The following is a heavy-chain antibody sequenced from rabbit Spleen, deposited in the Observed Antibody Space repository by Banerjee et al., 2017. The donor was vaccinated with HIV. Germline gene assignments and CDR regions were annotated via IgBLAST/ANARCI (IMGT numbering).Heavy chain of an antibody. Sequence: EQLEESGGGLVKPEGSLTLTCTASGFSFSNKAVMCWVRQAPGKGLQWIACIDTNNGDTDYANWPKGRFTISKTSSTTVTLQMTSLTAADTATYFCARNYVNAFDPWGPGTLVTVS. CDR2: IDTNNGDT. CDR3: ARNYVNAFDP. D-gene: IGHD1-1*01. V-gene: IGHV1S45*01. CDR1: GFSFSNKAV. J-gene: IGHJ2*01.